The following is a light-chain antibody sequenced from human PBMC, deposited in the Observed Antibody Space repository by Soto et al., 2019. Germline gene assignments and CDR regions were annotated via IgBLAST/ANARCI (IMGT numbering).Light chain of an antibody. V-gene: IGLV2-23*01. Sequence: QLVLTQPASVSGSPGQSITMSCTGTSSDVGSYKFVSWYQQHPGKAPKLLIYEASKRPSGVSDRFSGSKSGNTASLTISGLQAEDEADYYCCSYAGSSAVVFGGGTKLTVL. CDR3: CSYAGSSAVV. CDR1: SSDVGSYKF. J-gene: IGLJ2*01. CDR2: EAS.